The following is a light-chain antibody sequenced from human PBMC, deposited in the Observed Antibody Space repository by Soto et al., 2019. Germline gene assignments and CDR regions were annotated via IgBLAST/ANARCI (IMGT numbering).Light chain of an antibody. CDR3: QQYRNLPRT. CDR2: GAS. J-gene: IGKJ1*01. CDR1: QSVGGS. Sequence: EIVMTQSPATLSVSPGERATLSCRASQSVGGSLAWYQQKPGQAPGLLIYGASTRATGVPARFSGSGSGTEFTLTLSSLQSEDFAVYYCQQYRNLPRTFGQGTKVEIK. V-gene: IGKV3-15*01.